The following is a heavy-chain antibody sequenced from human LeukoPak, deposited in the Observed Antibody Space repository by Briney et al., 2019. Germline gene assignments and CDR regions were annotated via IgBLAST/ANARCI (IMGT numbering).Heavy chain of an antibody. Sequence: GGSLRLSCVASGFTFSSYWMSWVRQAPGKGLEWVANIMEDVSENYYVDSVKGRFTISRDNAKDSVYLQMNSLRAEDTAIYYCARHEDIVDVVAATDWGQGTLVTVSS. CDR2: IMEDVSEN. CDR3: ARHEDIVDVVAATD. D-gene: IGHD2-15*01. J-gene: IGHJ4*02. CDR1: GFTFSSYW. V-gene: IGHV3-7*01.